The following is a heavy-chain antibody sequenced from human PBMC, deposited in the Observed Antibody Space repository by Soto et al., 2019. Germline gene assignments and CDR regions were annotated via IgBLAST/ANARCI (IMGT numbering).Heavy chain of an antibody. D-gene: IGHD3-22*01. CDR1: GFTFSSYG. Sequence: PGGSLRLSCAASGFTFSSYGMHWVRQAPGKGLEWVAVIWYDGSNKYYADSVKGRFTISRDNSKNTLYLQMNSLRAEDTAVYYCAKDHSTFYDSSGYYQLNWFDPWGQGTLVTVSS. CDR2: IWYDGSNK. J-gene: IGHJ5*02. V-gene: IGHV3-30*02. CDR3: AKDHSTFYDSSGYYQLNWFDP.